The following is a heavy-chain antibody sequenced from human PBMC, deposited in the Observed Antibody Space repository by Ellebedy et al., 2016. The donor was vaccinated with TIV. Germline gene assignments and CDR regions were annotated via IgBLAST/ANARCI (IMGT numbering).Heavy chain of an antibody. CDR1: GYSISSGYY. V-gene: IGHV4-38-2*02. CDR2: IYYSGST. CDR3: ARDPALPRGRFDT. Sequence: MPSETLSLTCTVSGYSISSGYYWGWIRQPPGKGLEWIGSIYYSGSTYYNPSLKSRVTVSVDTSKNQFSLNLSSVTAADTAVYYCARDPALPRGRFDTWGQGTLVTVSS. J-gene: IGHJ5*02.